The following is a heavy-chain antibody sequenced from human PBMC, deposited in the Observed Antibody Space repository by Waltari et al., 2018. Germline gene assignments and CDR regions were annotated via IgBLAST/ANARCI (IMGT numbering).Heavy chain of an antibody. CDR2: ISGSGGST. J-gene: IGHJ4*02. CDR1: GFTFSSYA. D-gene: IGHD3-10*01. CDR3: ARDYYGSGSFDY. Sequence: EVQLLESGGGLVQPGGSLRLSCAASGFTFSSYAMSWVRQAPGKGLEWVSAISGSGGSTYYADSVKGRFTISRDNSKNTLYLQMNSLRAEDTAVYYCARDYYGSGSFDYWGQGTLVTVSS. V-gene: IGHV3-23*01.